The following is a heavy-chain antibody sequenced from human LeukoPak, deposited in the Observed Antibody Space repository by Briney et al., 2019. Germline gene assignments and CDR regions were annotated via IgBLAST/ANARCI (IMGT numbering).Heavy chain of an antibody. CDR1: GYTFTSYY. CDR3: ARGPMGQQLVLNFDY. D-gene: IGHD6-13*01. V-gene: IGHV1-46*01. Sequence: ASVKVSCKASGYTFTSYYMHWVRQAPGQGLEWMGVINPSGGSTSYAQKFQGRVTMTRDTSTSTVYMELSSLRSEDTAVYYCARGPMGQQLVLNFDYWGQGTLVTVSS. J-gene: IGHJ4*02. CDR2: INPSGGST.